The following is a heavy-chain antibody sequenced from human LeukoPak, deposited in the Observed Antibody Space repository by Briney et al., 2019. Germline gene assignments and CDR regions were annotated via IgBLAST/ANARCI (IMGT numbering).Heavy chain of an antibody. V-gene: IGHV4-59*08. CDR1: GDSFSSYF. CDR3: ARLGTYSSSPYGMDV. D-gene: IGHD6-13*01. J-gene: IGHJ6*02. Sequence: SETLSLTGTVSGDSFSSYFWSWIRQPPGKGLEWIGYIYYSGSTNYNPSLKSRVTISIDTSKNQFSLKLSSVTAADTAVYYCARLGTYSSSPYGMDVWGQGTTVTVSS. CDR2: IYYSGST.